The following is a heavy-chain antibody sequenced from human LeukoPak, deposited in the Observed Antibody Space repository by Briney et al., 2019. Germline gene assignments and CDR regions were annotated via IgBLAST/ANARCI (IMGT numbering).Heavy chain of an antibody. Sequence: GGSLRLSCAASGSTFSSYDMHWVRQGTGKGMEWVSAIGTTGDTYYPGSVKGRFTIPRENAKISLYLQINSLRAGDTAVYYCARGAVTGADYYYYGMDVWGQGTTVTVSS. CDR3: ARGAVTGADYYYYGMDV. V-gene: IGHV3-13*01. D-gene: IGHD4-17*01. CDR2: IGTTGDT. CDR1: GSTFSSYD. J-gene: IGHJ6*02.